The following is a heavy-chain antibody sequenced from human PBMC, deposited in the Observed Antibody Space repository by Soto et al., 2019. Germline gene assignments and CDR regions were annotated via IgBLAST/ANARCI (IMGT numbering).Heavy chain of an antibody. CDR3: ARIGYPFGELLPPAAFDI. J-gene: IGHJ3*02. Sequence: SETLSLTCTVSGGSISSYYWSWIRQPPGKGLEWIGYIYYSGSTNYNPSLKSRVTISVDTSKNQFSLKLSSVTAADTAAYYCARIGYPFGELLPPAAFDIWGQGTMVTVSS. CDR2: IYYSGST. CDR1: GGSISSYY. V-gene: IGHV4-59*01. D-gene: IGHD3-10*01.